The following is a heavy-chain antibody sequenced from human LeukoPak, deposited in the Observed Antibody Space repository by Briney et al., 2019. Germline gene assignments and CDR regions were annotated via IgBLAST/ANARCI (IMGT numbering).Heavy chain of an antibody. V-gene: IGHV3-48*02. CDR3: ARDYGDLPARVPYFDY. D-gene: IGHD4-17*01. Sequence: GGSLRLSGAASGFTFSSYIMNWVRQAPGKGPEWVSYISSSSSMIYYADSVKGRFTISRDNAKNSLYLQMKSLRDEDTAIYYCARDYGDLPARVPYFDYWGQGTLVTVSS. CDR2: ISSSSSMI. CDR1: GFTFSSYI. J-gene: IGHJ4*02.